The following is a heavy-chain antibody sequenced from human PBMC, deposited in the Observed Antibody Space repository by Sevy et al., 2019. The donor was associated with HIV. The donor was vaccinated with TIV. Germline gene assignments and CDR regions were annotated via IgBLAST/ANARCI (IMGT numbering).Heavy chain of an antibody. CDR2: ISSSSSYI. J-gene: IGHJ4*02. D-gene: IGHD3-10*01. V-gene: IGHV3-21*01. CDR1: GFTFSSYS. CDR3: ARDGPTMVRGVSFYFDY. Sequence: GGSLRLSCAASGFTFSSYSMNWVRQAPGKGLEWVSSISSSSSYIYYADSVKGQFTIFRDNAKNSLYLQMNSLRAEDTAVYYCARDGPTMVRGVSFYFDYWGQGTLVTVSS.